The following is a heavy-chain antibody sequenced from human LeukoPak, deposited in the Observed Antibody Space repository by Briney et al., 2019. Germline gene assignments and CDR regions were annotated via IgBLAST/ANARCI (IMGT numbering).Heavy chain of an antibody. J-gene: IGHJ4*02. CDR1: GFTIRSYA. V-gene: IGHV3-23*01. CDR2: IDREGDT. CDR3: AKSVNTVITYFDY. D-gene: IGHD4-17*01. Sequence: GGSLRLSCAVSGFTIRSYAMTWVRQAAGKGLERISSIDREGDTYYADSVKGRFTISRDTSKNTLFLQMNSLRAEDTAVFYCAKSVNTVITYFDYWGQGALVTVTS.